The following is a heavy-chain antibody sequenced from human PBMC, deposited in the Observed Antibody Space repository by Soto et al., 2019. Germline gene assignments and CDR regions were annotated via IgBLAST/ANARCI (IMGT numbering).Heavy chain of an antibody. D-gene: IGHD2-2*01. V-gene: IGHV4-34*01. CDR1: GGSFSGYY. CDR3: ARDRCSSTSCYGGSLDY. Sequence: QVQLQQWGAGLLKPSETLSLTCAVYGGSFSGYYWSWIRQPPGKGLEWIGEINHSGSTKYNPSLKSRVTISVDTSKNQFSLKLSSVTAADTAVYYCARDRCSSTSCYGGSLDYWGQGTLVTVSS. CDR2: INHSGST. J-gene: IGHJ4*02.